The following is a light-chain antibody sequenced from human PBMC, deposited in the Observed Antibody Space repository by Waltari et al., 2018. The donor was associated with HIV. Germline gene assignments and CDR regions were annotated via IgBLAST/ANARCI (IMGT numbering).Light chain of an antibody. Sequence: QSALTQPASVSGSLGQSITISCTGASSDVGSYNLVSWYQQHPGKAPKLMIYEGSKRPSGVSNRFSGSKSGNTASLTFSGLQAEDEADYYCCSYAGSRWVFGGGTKLTVL. J-gene: IGLJ3*02. CDR3: CSYAGSRWV. V-gene: IGLV2-23*01. CDR1: SSDVGSYNL. CDR2: EGS.